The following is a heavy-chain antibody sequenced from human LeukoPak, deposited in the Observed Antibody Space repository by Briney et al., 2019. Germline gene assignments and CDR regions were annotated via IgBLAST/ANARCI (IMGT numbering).Heavy chain of an antibody. V-gene: IGHV1-69*05. Sequence: SVKVSCKASGGTFSSYAISWVRQAPGQGLEWMGGIIPIFGTANYAQKLQGRVTMTTDTSTSTAYMELRSLRSDDTAVYYCARDQLGNWGENAFDIWGQGTMVTVSS. CDR1: GGTFSSYA. D-gene: IGHD7-27*01. CDR2: IIPIFGTA. J-gene: IGHJ3*02. CDR3: ARDQLGNWGENAFDI.